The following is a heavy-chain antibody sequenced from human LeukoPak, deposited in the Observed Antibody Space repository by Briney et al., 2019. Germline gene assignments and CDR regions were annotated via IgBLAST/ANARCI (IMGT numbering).Heavy chain of an antibody. V-gene: IGHV1-46*01. CDR2: INPSGGST. Sequence: ASVKVSCKASGYTFTSNYIHWVRQAPGQGLEWMGIINPSGGSTSYAQKFQGRVTMTRDTSTSTVYMELSSLRSEDTAVYYCARGSLSCSGGSCYDYWGQGTLVTVSS. CDR1: GYTFTSNY. CDR3: ARGSLSCSGGSCYDY. D-gene: IGHD2-15*01. J-gene: IGHJ4*02.